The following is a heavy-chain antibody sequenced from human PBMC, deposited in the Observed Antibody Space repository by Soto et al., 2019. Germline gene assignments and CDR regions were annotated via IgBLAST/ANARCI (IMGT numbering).Heavy chain of an antibody. Sequence: ASVKVSCKASGYTYTNYGFSWVRQAPGQGLEWMGWISGYNGNTKYAEKFQGRVTMTTDTSTSTAHMELRSLRSDDTAVYYCAREGQAPYYYYGMDVWG. CDR2: ISGYNGNT. V-gene: IGHV1-18*01. CDR3: AREGQAPYYYYGMDV. CDR1: GYTYTNYG. J-gene: IGHJ6*02.